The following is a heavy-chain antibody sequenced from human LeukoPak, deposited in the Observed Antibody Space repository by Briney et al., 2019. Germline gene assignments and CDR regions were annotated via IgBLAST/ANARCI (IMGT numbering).Heavy chain of an antibody. CDR1: GYTFTSYY. CDR2: INPSGGST. Sequence: ASVKVSCKASGYTFTSYYMHWVRQAPGQGLEWMGIINPSGGSTSYAQEFQGRVTMTRDTSTSTVYMELSSLRSDDTAVYYCARDVASNGYYWDWGQGTLVTVSS. D-gene: IGHD3-22*01. CDR3: ARDVASNGYYWD. J-gene: IGHJ4*02. V-gene: IGHV1-46*01.